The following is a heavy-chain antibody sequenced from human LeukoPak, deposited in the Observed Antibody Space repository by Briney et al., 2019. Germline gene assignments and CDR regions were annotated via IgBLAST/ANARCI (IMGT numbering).Heavy chain of an antibody. CDR2: VSSSSSYT. D-gene: IGHD6-13*01. Sequence: GRSLRLSCVVSGIPFSDFYMNWIRQAPGKGLEWISYVSSSSSYTDYAESVKGRFTISRDNAKSALYLEMSDLRVEDTAVYYCAAGTAADYWGQGTLVIVSS. CDR1: GIPFSDFY. V-gene: IGHV3-11*03. J-gene: IGHJ4*02. CDR3: AAGTAADY.